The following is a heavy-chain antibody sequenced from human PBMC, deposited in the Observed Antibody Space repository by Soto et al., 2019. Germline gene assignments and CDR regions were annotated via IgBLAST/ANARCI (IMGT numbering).Heavy chain of an antibody. J-gene: IGHJ6*02. CDR2: ISYDGSNK. D-gene: IGHD6-25*01. CDR3: AREAVHYYYGMDV. V-gene: IGHV3-30-3*01. CDR1: GFTFSSYA. Sequence: GGSLRLSCAASGFTFSSYAMHWVRQAPGKGLEWVAVISYDGSNKYYADSVKGRFTISRDNSKNTLYLQMNSLRAEDTAVYYCAREAVHYYYGMDVWGQGTTVTVSS.